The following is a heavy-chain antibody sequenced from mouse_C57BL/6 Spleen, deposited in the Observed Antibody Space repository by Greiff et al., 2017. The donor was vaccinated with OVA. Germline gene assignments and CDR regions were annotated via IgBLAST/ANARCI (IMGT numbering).Heavy chain of an antibody. CDR1: GYTFTDYE. CDR2: IDPETGGT. D-gene: IGHD1-1*01. CDR3: TRFNYGSSYWFAY. V-gene: IGHV1-15*01. Sequence: VKLVESGAELVRPGASVTLSCKASGYTFTDYEMHWVKQTPVHGLEWIGAIDPETGGTAYNQKFKGKAILTADKSSSTAYMELRSLTSEDSAVYYCTRFNYGSSYWFAYWGQGTLVTVSA. J-gene: IGHJ3*01.